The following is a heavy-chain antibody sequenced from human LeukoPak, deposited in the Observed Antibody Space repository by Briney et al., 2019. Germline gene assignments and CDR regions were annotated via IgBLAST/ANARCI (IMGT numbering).Heavy chain of an antibody. Sequence: PGGSLRLSCAASGFTFSSYSMNWVRQAPGKGLEWVSSISSSSSYIYYADSVKGRFTISRDNAKNSLYLQMNSLRAEDTAVYYCARDYYDSSGYYNHYYYYGMDVWGQGTTVTVSS. D-gene: IGHD3-22*01. V-gene: IGHV3-21*01. J-gene: IGHJ6*02. CDR3: ARDYYDSSGYYNHYYYYGMDV. CDR1: GFTFSSYS. CDR2: ISSSSSYI.